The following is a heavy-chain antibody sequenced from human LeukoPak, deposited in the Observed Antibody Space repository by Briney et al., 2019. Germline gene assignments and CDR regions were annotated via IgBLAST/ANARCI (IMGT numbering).Heavy chain of an antibody. CDR3: AREPRPYCSSTSCYRAWFGELSTGYFDY. Sequence: SQTLSLTCTVSGGSISSGDYYWSWIRQPPGKGLEWIGYIYYSGSTYYNPSLKSRVTISVDTSKNQFPLKLSSVTAADTAVYYCAREPRPYCSSTSCYRAWFGELSTGYFDYWGQGTLVTVSS. D-gene: IGHD2-2*01. J-gene: IGHJ4*02. CDR2: IYYSGST. CDR1: GGSISSGDYY. V-gene: IGHV4-30-4*01.